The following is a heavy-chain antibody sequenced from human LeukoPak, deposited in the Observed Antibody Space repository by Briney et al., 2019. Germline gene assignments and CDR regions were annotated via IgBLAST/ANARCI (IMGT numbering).Heavy chain of an antibody. D-gene: IGHD1-7*01. CDR1: GVSLRGYY. J-gene: IGHJ6*03. CDR2: ISHEGDS. CDR3: ARGRNSVSDYYFDV. Sequence: SETLSLTCAVYGVSLRGYYWSWIRQSPEKGLEWIGEISHEGDSIYNPSLKSRVTLSVDMSKNQFSLKLRSVTAADTAVYYCARGRNSVSDYYFDVWGKGTTVIVSS. V-gene: IGHV4-34*01.